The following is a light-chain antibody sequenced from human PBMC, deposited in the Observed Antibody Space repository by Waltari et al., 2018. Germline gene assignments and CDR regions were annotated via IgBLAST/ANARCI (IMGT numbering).Light chain of an antibody. Sequence: QSVLSQSPSVSGAPGQRVTISCSGPNSNIGRNIVNWYQQFPGAAPTLLIFNDNQRPSGVPDRFSGSKSGPSASLAISGLQSEDEAEYYCSGWDDSLNGWVFGGGTRLTVL. J-gene: IGLJ3*02. V-gene: IGLV1-44*01. CDR2: NDN. CDR3: SGWDDSLNGWV. CDR1: NSNIGRNI.